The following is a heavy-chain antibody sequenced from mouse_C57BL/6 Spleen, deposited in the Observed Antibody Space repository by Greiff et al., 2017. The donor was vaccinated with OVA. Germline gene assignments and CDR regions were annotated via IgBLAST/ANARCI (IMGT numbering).Heavy chain of an antibody. J-gene: IGHJ4*01. Sequence: QVQLQQPGAELVKPGASVKLSCKASGYTFTSYWMHWVKQRPGQGLEWIGMIHPNSGSTNYNEKFKSKATLTVDKSSSKAYMQLSSLTSEDSAVYYCARLWIYYDYDDAMDYWGQGTSVTVSS. V-gene: IGHV1-64*01. CDR2: IHPNSGST. CDR3: ARLWIYYDYDDAMDY. D-gene: IGHD2-4*01. CDR1: GYTFTSYW.